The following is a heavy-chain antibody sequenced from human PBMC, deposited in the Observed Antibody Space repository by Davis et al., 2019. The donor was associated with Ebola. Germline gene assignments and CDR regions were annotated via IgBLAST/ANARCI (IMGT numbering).Heavy chain of an antibody. CDR2: IWYDGSNK. J-gene: IGHJ3*02. Sequence: GESLKISCAASGFTFSSYGMHWVRQAPGKGLEWVAVIWYDGSNKYYADSVKGLFTISRHNSKNTLYLQMNSLRAEDTAVYYCARVHRYAFDIWGQGTMVTVSS. CDR1: GFTFSSYG. D-gene: IGHD3-9*01. CDR3: ARVHRYAFDI. V-gene: IGHV3-33*01.